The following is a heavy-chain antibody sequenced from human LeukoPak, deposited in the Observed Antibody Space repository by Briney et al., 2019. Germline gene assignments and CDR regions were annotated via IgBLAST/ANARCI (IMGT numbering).Heavy chain of an antibody. CDR3: ARDLPGDGDY. CDR1: GGTFSSYA. V-gene: IGHV1-69*04. Sequence: SVKVSCKASGGTFSSYAISWVRQAPGQGLEWMGSIIPILGIANYAQKFQGRVTITADKSTSTAYMELSSLRSEDTAVYYCARDLPGDGDYWGQGTLVTVSS. D-gene: IGHD7-27*01. J-gene: IGHJ4*02. CDR2: IIPILGIA.